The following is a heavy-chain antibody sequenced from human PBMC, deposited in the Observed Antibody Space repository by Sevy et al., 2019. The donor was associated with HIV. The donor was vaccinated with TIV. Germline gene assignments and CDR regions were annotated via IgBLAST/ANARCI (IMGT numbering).Heavy chain of an antibody. Sequence: GGSLRLSCAASGFTFSDHYMEWVRQAPGKGLEWVGRIRNKADSYTTEYAASVKGRFTISRDDSKNSLYLLMNRLKTEDTAVDYCASHAGIAAAGRVFDYWGQGTLVTVSS. CDR2: IRNKADSYTT. D-gene: IGHD6-13*01. J-gene: IGHJ4*02. V-gene: IGHV3-72*01. CDR3: ASHAGIAAAGRVFDY. CDR1: GFTFSDHY.